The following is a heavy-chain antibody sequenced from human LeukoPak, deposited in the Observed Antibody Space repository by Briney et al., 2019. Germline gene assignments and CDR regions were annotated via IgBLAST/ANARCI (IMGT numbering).Heavy chain of an antibody. Sequence: SETLSLTCTVSGGSISSYYWSWIRQPPGKGLEWIGYIYYSGSTNYNPSLKSRVTISVDTSKNQFSLKLSSVTAADTAVYYCARVVVVTAMHWFDPWGQGTLVTVSS. J-gene: IGHJ5*02. CDR1: GGSISSYY. CDR3: ARVVVVTAMHWFDP. D-gene: IGHD2-21*02. V-gene: IGHV4-59*01. CDR2: IYYSGST.